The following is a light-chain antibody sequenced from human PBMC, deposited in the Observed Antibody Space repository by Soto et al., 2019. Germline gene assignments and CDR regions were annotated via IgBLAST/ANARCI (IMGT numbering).Light chain of an antibody. CDR1: NIGGRN. V-gene: IGLV3-21*02. Sequence: SYELTQPPSLSVAPGQTARLTCGGDNIGGRNAHWYQQKAGQAPILVVYDDSDRPSGIPERFSGSNSGNTATLSISRVEAGDEAAYYCQVWDPASDVVFGGGTKLTVL. J-gene: IGLJ2*01. CDR3: QVWDPASDVV. CDR2: DDS.